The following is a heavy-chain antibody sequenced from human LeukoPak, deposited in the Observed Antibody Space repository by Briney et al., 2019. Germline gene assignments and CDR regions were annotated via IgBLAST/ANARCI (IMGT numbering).Heavy chain of an antibody. CDR2: ISYDGSNK. D-gene: IGHD2-2*01. V-gene: IGHV3-30-3*01. CDR1: GFTFSSYA. CDR3: ARERRKIVVVPAAKGAFDI. J-gene: IGHJ3*02. Sequence: GGSLRLSCAASGFTFSSYAMHWVRQAPGKGLEWVAVISYDGSNKYYADSVKGRFTISRDNSKNTLYLQMNSLRAEDTAVYYCARERRKIVVVPAAKGAFDIWGQGTMVTVSS.